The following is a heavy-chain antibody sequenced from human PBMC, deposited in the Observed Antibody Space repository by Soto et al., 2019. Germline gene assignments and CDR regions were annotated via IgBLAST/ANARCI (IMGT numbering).Heavy chain of an antibody. Sequence: PGGSLRLSCAASGFTLSSYSMNWVRQAPGKGLEWVPYISSSSSTIYYADSVKGRFTISRDNAKNSLYLQMNSLRAEDTAVYYCARDYSSYGPFDYWGQGTLVTVSS. CDR3: ARDYSSYGPFDY. CDR1: GFTLSSYS. CDR2: ISSSSSTI. V-gene: IGHV3-48*01. J-gene: IGHJ4*02. D-gene: IGHD5-18*01.